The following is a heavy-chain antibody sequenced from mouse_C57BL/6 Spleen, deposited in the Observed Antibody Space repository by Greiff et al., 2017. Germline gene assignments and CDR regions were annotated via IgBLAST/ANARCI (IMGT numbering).Heavy chain of an antibody. Sequence: QVQLQQSGAELVKPGASVKLSCKASGYTFTSYWMQWVKQRPGQGLEWIGEIDPSDSYTNYNQKFKGKATLTVDTSSSTAYMQLSSLTSEDSAVYYCARWGKGDAMDYWGQGTSVTVSS. CDR1: GYTFTSYW. V-gene: IGHV1-50*01. D-gene: IGHD1-3*01. CDR3: ARWGKGDAMDY. J-gene: IGHJ4*01. CDR2: IDPSDSYT.